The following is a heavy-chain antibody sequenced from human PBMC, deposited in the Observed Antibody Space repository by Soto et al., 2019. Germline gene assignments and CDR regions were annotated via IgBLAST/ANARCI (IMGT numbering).Heavy chain of an antibody. V-gene: IGHV1-18*01. Sequence: QVQLVQSGAEVKTPGASVTVSCKTSGYTFSNYGINWVRQAPGQGLEWMGWISGYNGNTNYAQTVQGRVTMTTDTSTGTVYMELRNLKSDDTAIYYWSRFIMVGGWFDPNYYHGMDVWGQGTKVTVSS. D-gene: IGHD6-19*01. CDR3: SRFIMVGGWFDPNYYHGMDV. CDR1: GYTFSNYG. CDR2: ISGYNGNT. J-gene: IGHJ6*02.